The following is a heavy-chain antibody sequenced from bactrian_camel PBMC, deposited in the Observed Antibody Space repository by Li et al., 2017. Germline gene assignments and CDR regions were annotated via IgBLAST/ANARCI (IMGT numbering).Heavy chain of an antibody. V-gene: IGHV3S54*01. CDR1: GYDGTMYC. J-gene: IGHJ4*01. CDR2: IRTDLVST. D-gene: IGHD6*01. CDR3: AEWRGSRGEHCYSLNY. Sequence: HVQLVESGGGSVQAGGSQRLSCAASGYDGTMYCVAWFRQVPGKQREGVAAIRTDLVSTYYADSVKGRYTLSQDSAKKTVYLQMNSLKPEDTAMYYCAEWRGSRGEHCYSLNYWGQGTQVTVS.